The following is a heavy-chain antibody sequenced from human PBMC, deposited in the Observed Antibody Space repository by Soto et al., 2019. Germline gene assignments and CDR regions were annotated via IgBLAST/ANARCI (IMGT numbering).Heavy chain of an antibody. J-gene: IGHJ4*02. CDR2: ISWNSGSI. V-gene: IGHV3-9*01. Sequence: EVQLVESGGGLVQPGRSLRLSCAASGFTFDDYAMHWVRQAPGKGLEWVSGISWNSGSIGYADSVKGRFTISRDNAKNSLYLQMNSLRAEDTALYYCAKGVRGAVAAIDYWGQGTLVTVSS. CDR1: GFTFDDYA. CDR3: AKGVRGAVAAIDY. D-gene: IGHD6-19*01.